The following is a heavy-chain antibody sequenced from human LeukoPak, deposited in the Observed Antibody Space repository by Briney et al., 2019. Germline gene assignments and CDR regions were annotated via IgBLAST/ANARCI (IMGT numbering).Heavy chain of an antibody. Sequence: GGSLRLSCAASGFTFSSYAMDWVRQAPGKGLEWVSAISGSGGNTYYADSVKGRFTISRDNSKNTLYLQMNSLRAEDTAVYYCAKGTMGRGFGYWGQGTLVTVSS. CDR3: AKGTMGRGFGY. D-gene: IGHD3-10*01. CDR1: GFTFSSYA. V-gene: IGHV3-23*01. J-gene: IGHJ4*02. CDR2: ISGSGGNT.